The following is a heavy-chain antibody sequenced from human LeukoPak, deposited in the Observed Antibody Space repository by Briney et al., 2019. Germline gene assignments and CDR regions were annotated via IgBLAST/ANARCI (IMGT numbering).Heavy chain of an antibody. Sequence: GSLRLSCAASGFTFSSYWMSWVRQAPGKGLEWVANIKQDGSEKYYVDSVKGRFTISRDNAKNSLYLQMNSLRAEDTAVYYCARDLSCSSTSCYPSSYYYYMDVWGKGTTVTVSS. J-gene: IGHJ6*03. CDR2: IKQDGSEK. CDR3: ARDLSCSSTSCYPSSYYYYMDV. CDR1: GFTFSSYW. D-gene: IGHD2-2*01. V-gene: IGHV3-7*01.